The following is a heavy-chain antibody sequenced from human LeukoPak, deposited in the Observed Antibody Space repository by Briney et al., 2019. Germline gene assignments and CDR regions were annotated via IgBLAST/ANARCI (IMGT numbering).Heavy chain of an antibody. Sequence: GGSLRLSCAASGFTFSSYAMSWVRQAPGKGLEWVSSTSGSGGSTYYADSVKGRFTISRDNSRNTLYLQMNSLRAEDTAVYYCAKFTSRAFDYWGQGSQVTVSS. CDR1: GFTFSSYA. CDR3: AKFTSRAFDY. J-gene: IGHJ4*02. CDR2: TSGSGGST. V-gene: IGHV3-23*01.